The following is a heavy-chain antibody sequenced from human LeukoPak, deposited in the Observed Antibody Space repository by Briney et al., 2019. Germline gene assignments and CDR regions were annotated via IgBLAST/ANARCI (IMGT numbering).Heavy chain of an antibody. Sequence: GGSLSPSCPPPGSPLSSHWLPWSPQVQGRGPEWVANVNRDGSETYYLDSVKGRFTISKDNAKNSLYLQMNSLRAEDTALYHCARNNGMDVWGQGTTVIVSS. J-gene: IGHJ6*02. V-gene: IGHV3-7*03. CDR3: ARNNGMDV. CDR2: VNRDGSET. CDR1: GSPLSSHW.